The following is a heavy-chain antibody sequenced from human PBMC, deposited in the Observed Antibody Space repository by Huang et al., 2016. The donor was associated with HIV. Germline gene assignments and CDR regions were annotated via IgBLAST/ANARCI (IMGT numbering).Heavy chain of an antibody. CDR2: INTNTGNP. CDR1: GYTFTSYA. D-gene: IGHD3-3*01. Sequence: QVQLVQSGSELKQPGASVQVSCKASGYTFTSYAMNWVRQAPGQGLEWLGWINTNTGNPTYAQSFTVRFVFSLDTSVSTAYLQISSLKAEDTAVYYCASSPREVFGVFDYWGQGTLVTVSS. V-gene: IGHV7-4-1*02. J-gene: IGHJ4*02. CDR3: ASSPREVFGVFDY.